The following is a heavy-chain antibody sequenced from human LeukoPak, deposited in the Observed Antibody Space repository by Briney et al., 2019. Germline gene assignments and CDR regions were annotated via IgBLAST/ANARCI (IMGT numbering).Heavy chain of an antibody. CDR1: RFSFSSYS. V-gene: IGHV3-21*01. J-gene: IGHJ4*02. CDR2: ISISSSYI. Sequence: GGYLTLYCAASRFSFSSYSMIWLRHAPGKELKGGSSISISSSYIYYADSVKGRFTISRDNAKNSLYLQMNSLRAEETAVYYCARDSLGGARITMVRGVIIQGFDYWGQGTLVTVSS. D-gene: IGHD3-10*01. CDR3: ARDSLGGARITMVRGVIIQGFDY.